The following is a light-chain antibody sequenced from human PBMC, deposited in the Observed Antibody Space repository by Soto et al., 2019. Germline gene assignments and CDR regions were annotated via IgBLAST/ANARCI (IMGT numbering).Light chain of an antibody. J-gene: IGKJ5*01. CDR3: QQRGNWPPIT. CDR1: QSVSSY. Sequence: DIVLTQSPATLSLSPGDRATLSCRASQSVSSYLAWYQQKPGQAPRLLIYDASTRAAGIPARFSGSGSGTDFTLTISSLEPEDFAVYYCQQRGNWPPITFGQGTRLEIK. CDR2: DAS. V-gene: IGKV3-11*01.